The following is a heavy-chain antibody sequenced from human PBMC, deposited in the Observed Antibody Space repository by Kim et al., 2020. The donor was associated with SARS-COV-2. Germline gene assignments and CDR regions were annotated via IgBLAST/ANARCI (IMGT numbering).Heavy chain of an antibody. J-gene: IGHJ4*02. CDR3: ANRGHDYDILTGYQYRGLDY. D-gene: IGHD3-9*01. V-gene: IGHV3-23*01. Sequence: GGSLRLSCAASGFTFSSYAMSWVRQAPGKGLEWVSAISGSGGSTYYADSVKGRFTISRDNSKNTLYLQMNSLRAEDTAVYYCANRGHDYDILTGYQYRGLDYWGQGTLVTVSS. CDR1: GFTFSSYA. CDR2: ISGSGGST.